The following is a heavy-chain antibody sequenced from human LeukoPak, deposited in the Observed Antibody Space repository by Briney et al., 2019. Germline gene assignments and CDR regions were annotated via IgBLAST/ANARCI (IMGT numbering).Heavy chain of an antibody. D-gene: IGHD5-18*01. CDR3: ARSNVDTSMTQIDY. CDR2: ISPYNGNT. J-gene: IGHJ4*02. CDR1: GYIFTTYS. Sequence: ASVEVSCKTSGYIFTTYSITWVRQAPGQGLQWMGWISPYNGNTNYAQRLQDRVTLTTATSTSTAYMELRSLISDDTAVYYCARSNVDTSMTQIDYWGQGALVTVSS. V-gene: IGHV1-18*01.